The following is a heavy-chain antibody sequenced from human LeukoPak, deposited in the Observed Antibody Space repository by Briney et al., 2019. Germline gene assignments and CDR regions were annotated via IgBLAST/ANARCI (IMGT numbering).Heavy chain of an antibody. CDR2: ISGSGGST. Sequence: GGSLRLSCAASGFTFSSYAMNWVRQAPWKGLEWVSAISGSGGSTYYADSVKGRFTISRDNSKNTLYLQMNSLRAEDTAVYYCAKVFQKYCSSTSCYADYWGQGTLVTVSS. D-gene: IGHD2-2*01. J-gene: IGHJ4*02. CDR1: GFTFSSYA. V-gene: IGHV3-23*01. CDR3: AKVFQKYCSSTSCYADY.